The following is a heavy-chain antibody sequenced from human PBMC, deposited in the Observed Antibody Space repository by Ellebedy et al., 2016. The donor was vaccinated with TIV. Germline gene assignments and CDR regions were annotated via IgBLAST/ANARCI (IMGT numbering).Heavy chain of an antibody. V-gene: IGHV3-9*01. Sequence: SLKISCAASGFKFGDYYMYWVRQAPGKGLEWVSGISKNSGSVGYADPVKGRFTISRDNAKNSLYLQMNSLRGEDTALYYCATVRDGVWYADCWGQGTLVTVSS. CDR3: ATVRDGVWYADC. D-gene: IGHD6-19*01. CDR2: ISKNSGSV. J-gene: IGHJ4*02. CDR1: GFKFGDYY.